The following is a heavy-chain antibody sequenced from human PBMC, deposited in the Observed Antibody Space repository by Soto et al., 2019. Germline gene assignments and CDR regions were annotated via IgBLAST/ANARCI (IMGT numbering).Heavy chain of an antibody. CDR3: CRGLVRGVNAFDI. D-gene: IGHD3-10*01. CDR1: GFTFSNAW. J-gene: IGHJ3*02. Sequence: GGSLRLSCAASGFTFSNAWMSWVRQAPGKGLEWVGRIKSKTDGGTTDYAAPVKGRFTISRDDSKNTLYLQMNSLKTEDTAVYYCCRGLVRGVNAFDIWGQGTMVTVSS. CDR2: IKSKTDGGTT. V-gene: IGHV3-15*01.